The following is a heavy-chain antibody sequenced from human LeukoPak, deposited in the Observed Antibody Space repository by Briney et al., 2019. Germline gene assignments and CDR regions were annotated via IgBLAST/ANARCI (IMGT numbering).Heavy chain of an antibody. CDR2: INHSGST. CDR3: ATRGGYCSSTSCYYYYMDV. V-gene: IGHV4-34*01. J-gene: IGHJ6*03. CDR1: GGSFSGYY. D-gene: IGHD2-2*01. Sequence: SETLSLTCAVYGGSFSGYYWSWIRQPPGKGLEWIGEINHSGSTNYNPSLKSRVTISVDTSKNQFSLKLSSVTAADTAVYYCATRGGYCSSTSCYYYYMDVWGKGTTVTVSS.